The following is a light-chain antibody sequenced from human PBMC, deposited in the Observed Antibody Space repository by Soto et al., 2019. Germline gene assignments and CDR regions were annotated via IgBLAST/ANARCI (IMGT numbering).Light chain of an antibody. Sequence: DIQMTQSPSYLSASVEDSVPITCQASQDINKNLIWYQQKPGKAPKLLIYDASDLETGVPSRFSGCGSGTGFTFTISSLHPEDFATYYCQQYESLPLTFGQGTRLEIK. CDR2: DAS. J-gene: IGKJ5*01. V-gene: IGKV1-33*01. CDR3: QQYESLPLT. CDR1: QDINKN.